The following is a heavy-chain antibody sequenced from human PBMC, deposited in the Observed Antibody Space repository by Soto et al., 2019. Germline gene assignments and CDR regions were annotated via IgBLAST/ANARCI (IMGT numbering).Heavy chain of an antibody. CDR1: GYTFTGYY. J-gene: IGHJ5*02. CDR3: ARDYPPDYYDSSGYYFGGWFDL. D-gene: IGHD3-22*01. Sequence: ASVRVSCKASGYTFTGYYMHWVRQAPGQGLEWMGWINPNSGGTNYAQKFQGRVTMTRDTSISTAYMELSRLRFDDTAVYYCARDYPPDYYDSSGYYFGGWFDLWGQGTLVTVSS. CDR2: INPNSGGT. V-gene: IGHV1-2*02.